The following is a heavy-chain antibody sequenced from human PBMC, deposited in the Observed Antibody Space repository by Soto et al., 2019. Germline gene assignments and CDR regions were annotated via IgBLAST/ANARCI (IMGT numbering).Heavy chain of an antibody. J-gene: IGHJ6*02. Sequence: GGSLRLSCAASGFTFSSYAMSWVRQAPGKGLEWVAVISFDGTKKYYSDSVKGRFTISRDNLKNTLYLQMNNLRVEDAALYFCAREDDYGYRYINYGLDVWGQGTTVTVSS. CDR1: GFTFSSYA. D-gene: IGHD4-17*01. CDR3: AREDDYGYRYINYGLDV. CDR2: ISFDGTKK. V-gene: IGHV3-30*03.